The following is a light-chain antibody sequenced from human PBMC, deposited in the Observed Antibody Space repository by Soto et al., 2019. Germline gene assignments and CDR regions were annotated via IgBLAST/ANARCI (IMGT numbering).Light chain of an antibody. V-gene: IGKV3-15*01. CDR3: QQYNNRPQEH. Sequence: EIVMTQSPATLSVSPGERATLSCRASQSVGSNLAWYQQKLGQAHRLLISGAANRATGIPARFSGSGSGTEFTRTISSLQCEDFEVYYCQQYNNRPQEHFGQGTKLEIK. J-gene: IGKJ2*01. CDR2: GAA. CDR1: QSVGSN.